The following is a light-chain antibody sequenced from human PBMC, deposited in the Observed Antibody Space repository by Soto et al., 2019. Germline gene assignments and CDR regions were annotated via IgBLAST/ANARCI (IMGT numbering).Light chain of an antibody. Sequence: QAVLTQPPSVSGDPGQRVTISCTGSSSNIGTGYDVHWYQQLPGRAPKLLIYGNNNRPSGVPDRFSGSKSGTSASLAITGLQAEDEADYYCQSYDISLSGFVVFGGGTKLTVL. V-gene: IGLV1-40*01. CDR1: SSNIGTGYD. CDR3: QSYDISLSGFVV. CDR2: GNN. J-gene: IGLJ3*02.